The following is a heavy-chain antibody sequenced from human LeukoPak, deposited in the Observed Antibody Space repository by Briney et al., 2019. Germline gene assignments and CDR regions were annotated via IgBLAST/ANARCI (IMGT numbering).Heavy chain of an antibody. V-gene: IGHV4-59*01. J-gene: IGHJ4*02. D-gene: IGHD3-3*01. Sequence: PSETLSLTCTVSGGSISRYYWSWIRQPPGKGLEWIGYIYSSENTYYNPSLNSRVTISVDTSKNQFSLKLSSVTAADTAVYYCASLLRLPIAQPNQNSLDYWGQGTLVTVSS. CDR3: ASLLRLPIAQPNQNSLDY. CDR2: IYSSENT. CDR1: GGSISRYY.